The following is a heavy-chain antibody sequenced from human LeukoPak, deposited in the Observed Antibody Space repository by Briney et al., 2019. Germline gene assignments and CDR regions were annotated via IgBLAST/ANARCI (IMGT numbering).Heavy chain of an antibody. D-gene: IGHD3-22*01. V-gene: IGHV3-23*01. Sequence: GGSLRLSCAASGFTFSSYAMSWVRQAPGKGLEWVSAIRGSGGSTYYADSVKGRFTISRDNSKNTLYLQMNSLRAEDTAVYYCAKDPADYYDSSGYDGNWFDPWGQGTLVTVSS. CDR1: GFTFSSYA. J-gene: IGHJ5*02. CDR2: IRGSGGST. CDR3: AKDPADYYDSSGYDGNWFDP.